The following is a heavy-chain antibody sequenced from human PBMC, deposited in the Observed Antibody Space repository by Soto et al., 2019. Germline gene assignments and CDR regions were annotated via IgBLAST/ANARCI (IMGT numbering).Heavy chain of an antibody. CDR2: ISAYDGNT. D-gene: IGHD6-13*01. CDR3: ATDPRTEKQLVVPWFDP. CDR1: GYMFHSYG. J-gene: IGHJ5*02. V-gene: IGHV1-18*01. Sequence: GASVKVSCKASGYMFHSYGVSWVRQAPGQGLEWMGWISAYDGNTVYAQKFQDRVIMTRDTSTSTAYMEVRGLRSDDTAVYYCATDPRTEKQLVVPWFDPWGQGTLVTVSS.